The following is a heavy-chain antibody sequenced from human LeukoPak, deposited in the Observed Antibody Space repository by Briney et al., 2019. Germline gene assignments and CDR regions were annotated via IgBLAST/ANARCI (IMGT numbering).Heavy chain of an antibody. V-gene: IGHV3-23*01. J-gene: IGHJ4*02. CDR3: AKDLIQTIVGATLDDY. CDR1: GFTFSSYA. Sequence: GGSLRLSCAASGFTFSSYAMSWVREAPGKGLEWVSDISGSGGSTYYADSVKGRFTISRDNSKNTLYLQMNSLRAEDTAVYYCAKDLIQTIVGATLDDYWGQGTLVTVSS. CDR2: ISGSGGST. D-gene: IGHD1-26*01.